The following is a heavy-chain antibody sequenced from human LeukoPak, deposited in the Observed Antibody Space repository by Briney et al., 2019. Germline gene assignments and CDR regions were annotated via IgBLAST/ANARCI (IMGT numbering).Heavy chain of an antibody. J-gene: IGHJ6*02. V-gene: IGHV3-7*03. Sequence: GGSLRLSCAASGFTFSSYGMNWARQAPGTGLEWVASINHNGNVNYYVDSVKGRFTISRDNAKNSLYLQMSNLRAEDTAVYFCARGGGLDVWGQGATVTVSS. CDR2: INHNGNVN. CDR1: GFTFSSYG. D-gene: IGHD3-16*01. CDR3: ARGGGLDV.